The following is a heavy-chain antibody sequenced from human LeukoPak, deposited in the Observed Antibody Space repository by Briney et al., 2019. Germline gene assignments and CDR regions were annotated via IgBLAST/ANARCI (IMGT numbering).Heavy chain of an antibody. Sequence: GRSLRLSCAASGFTFSSYGMHWVRQAPGKGLEWVAVISYDGSNKYYADSVKGRFTISRDNSKNTLYLQMNSLRAEDTAVYYCAKLLWFGESISDYWGQGTLVTVSS. J-gene: IGHJ4*02. CDR2: ISYDGSNK. CDR3: AKLLWFGESISDY. CDR1: GFTFSSYG. D-gene: IGHD3-10*01. V-gene: IGHV3-30*18.